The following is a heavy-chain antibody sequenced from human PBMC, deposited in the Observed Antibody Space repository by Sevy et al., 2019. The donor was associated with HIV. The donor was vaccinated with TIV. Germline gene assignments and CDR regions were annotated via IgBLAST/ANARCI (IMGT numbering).Heavy chain of an antibody. CDR2: ISAYNGNT. D-gene: IGHD1-7*01. CDR3: ARLEGTGTDREGYYYGMDV. CDR1: GYTFTSYG. Sequence: ASVKVSCKASGYTFTSYGISWVRQAPGQGLEWMGWISAYNGNTNYAQKLQGRVTMTTDTSTSTAYMELRSLISDDTAVYYCARLEGTGTDREGYYYGMDVWGQGTTVTVSS. J-gene: IGHJ6*02. V-gene: IGHV1-18*01.